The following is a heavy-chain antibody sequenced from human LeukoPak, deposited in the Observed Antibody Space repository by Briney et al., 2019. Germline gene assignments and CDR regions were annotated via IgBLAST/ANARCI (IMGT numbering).Heavy chain of an antibody. CDR1: GFTFSNYW. CDR3: ARGVAHAFDI. D-gene: IGHD5-12*01. Sequence: GGSLRLSCAASGFTFSNYWMNWVRQAPGKGLEWVANIKQDRSEKYYVDSVKGRFTISRDNAKNTLYLQMNSLRAEDTAVYYCARGVAHAFDIWGQGTMVTVSS. V-gene: IGHV3-7*01. CDR2: IKQDRSEK. J-gene: IGHJ3*02.